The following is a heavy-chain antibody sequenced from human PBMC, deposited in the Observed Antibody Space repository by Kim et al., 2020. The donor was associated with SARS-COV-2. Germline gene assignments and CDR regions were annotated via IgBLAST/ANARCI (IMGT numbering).Heavy chain of an antibody. J-gene: IGHJ3*02. CDR3: ARELKLAWDAFDI. D-gene: IGHD1-1*01. V-gene: IGHV1-2*02. CDR2: INPNTGGT. Sequence: ASVKVSCKASGYTFSDNYLHWVRQAPGQGLEWMGWINPNTGGTNYALKFQGRVTMTRDTSINAAYMELTSLTSDDAAVYYCARELKLAWDAFDIWGQG. CDR1: GYTFSDNY.